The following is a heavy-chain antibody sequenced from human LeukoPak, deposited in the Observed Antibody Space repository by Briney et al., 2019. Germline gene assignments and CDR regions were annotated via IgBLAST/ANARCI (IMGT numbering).Heavy chain of an antibody. J-gene: IGHJ5*02. V-gene: IGHV3-74*01. D-gene: IGHD3-10*01. CDR2: INSDGSTT. Sequence: GGSLRLSCAASGFTFSSYWMHWVRQAPGKGLVWGSRINSDGSTTNYADSVKGRFTISRDNPKNTLYLQMNSLRLGDTAVYYCAQSSPVLMWSWPQGTLLTVSS. CDR1: GFTFSSYW. CDR3: AQSSPVLMWS.